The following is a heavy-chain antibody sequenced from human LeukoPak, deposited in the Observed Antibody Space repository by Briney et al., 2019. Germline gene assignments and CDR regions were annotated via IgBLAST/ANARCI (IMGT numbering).Heavy chain of an antibody. Sequence: SETLSLACTVSGGSISSSSYYWGWIRQPPGKGLEWIGTIYYSGDTYYNPSLKSRVNISVHTSKNQFSLKLRSATAADTAVYFCARQEWLVLLEDWIDPWGQGTLVTVSS. CDR1: GGSISSSSYY. D-gene: IGHD6-19*01. CDR3: ARQEWLVLLEDWIDP. J-gene: IGHJ5*02. V-gene: IGHV4-39*01. CDR2: IYYSGDT.